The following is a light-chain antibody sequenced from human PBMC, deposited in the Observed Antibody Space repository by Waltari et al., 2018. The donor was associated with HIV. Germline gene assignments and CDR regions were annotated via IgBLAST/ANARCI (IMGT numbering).Light chain of an antibody. CDR1: QSVSSY. J-gene: IGKJ4*01. CDR2: DAS. CDR3: QQRSNWPPLT. Sequence: EIVLTQSPATLSFSPEEGATLSCRASQSVSSYLAWYQQKPGQAPRLLIYDASNRATGIPDRFSGSGSGTDFTLTISSLEPEDFAVYYCQQRSNWPPLTFGGGTKVEIK. V-gene: IGKV3-11*01.